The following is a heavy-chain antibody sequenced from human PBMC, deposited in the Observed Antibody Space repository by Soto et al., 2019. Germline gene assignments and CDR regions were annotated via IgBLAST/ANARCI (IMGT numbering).Heavy chain of an antibody. CDR3: ARGYYYDSSGYYYYFDY. CDR1: GYTFTGYY. J-gene: IGHJ4*02. V-gene: IGHV1-2*02. Sequence: GASVKVSCNASGYTFTGYYMHWLLQSPGQGLEWMGWINPNSGGTNYAQKFQGRVTMTRDTSISTAYMELSRLRSDDTAVYYCARGYYYDSSGYYYYFDYWGQGTLVTVSS. D-gene: IGHD3-22*01. CDR2: INPNSGGT.